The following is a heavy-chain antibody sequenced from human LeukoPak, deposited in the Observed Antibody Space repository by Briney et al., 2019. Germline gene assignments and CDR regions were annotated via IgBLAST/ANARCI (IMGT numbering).Heavy chain of an antibody. J-gene: IGHJ4*02. CDR3: ARVLRYSSGWYDGPFDY. Sequence: ASVKVSCKASGGTFSSYAISWVRQAPGQGLEWMGRIIPILGIANYAQKFQGRVTITADKSTSTAYMELSSLRSVDTAVYYCARVLRYSSGWYDGPFDYWGQGTLVTVSS. V-gene: IGHV1-69*04. D-gene: IGHD6-19*01. CDR1: GGTFSSYA. CDR2: IIPILGIA.